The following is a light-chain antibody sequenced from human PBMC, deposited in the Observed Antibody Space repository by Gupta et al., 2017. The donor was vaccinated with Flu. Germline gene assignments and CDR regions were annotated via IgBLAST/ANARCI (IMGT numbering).Light chain of an antibody. Sequence: EIVLTQSPATLSLSPGERATLSCRASQSIGSFLAWYQQKPGQAPRLLIDDVSNRATGIPARFSGSGSGTDFTLTISSLEPEDFAVYYCQQRSNWPMYTFGQGTKLEIK. V-gene: IGKV3-11*01. CDR3: QQRSNWPMYT. CDR2: DVS. J-gene: IGKJ2*01. CDR1: QSIGSF.